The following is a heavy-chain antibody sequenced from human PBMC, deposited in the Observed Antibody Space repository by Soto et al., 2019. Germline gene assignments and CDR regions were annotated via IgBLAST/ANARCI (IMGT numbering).Heavy chain of an antibody. J-gene: IGHJ3*02. Sequence: SGGSLRLSCAASGFTFSSYGMHWVRQAPGKGLEWVAVISYDGSNKYYADSVKGRFTISRDNSKNTLYLQMNSPRAEDTAVYYCAKSSGGSYFRDAFDIWGQGTMVTVSS. CDR3: AKSSGGSYFRDAFDI. V-gene: IGHV3-30*18. D-gene: IGHD1-26*01. CDR2: ISYDGSNK. CDR1: GFTFSSYG.